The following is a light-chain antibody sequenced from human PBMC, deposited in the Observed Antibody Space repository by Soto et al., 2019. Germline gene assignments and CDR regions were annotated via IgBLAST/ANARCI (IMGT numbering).Light chain of an antibody. J-gene: IGLJ1*01. CDR2: TNN. CDR1: NSNIGTNT. CDR3: AAWDDSLGAYV. V-gene: IGLV1-44*01. Sequence: QSVMTQPPSASATPGQRFTISCSGSNSNIGTNTVNWYQQLPGTAPRLLIYTNNQRPSGVPQRFYGSKTGTSASLAIGGLQSEDGADYYCAAWDDSLGAYVFGTGTKATVL.